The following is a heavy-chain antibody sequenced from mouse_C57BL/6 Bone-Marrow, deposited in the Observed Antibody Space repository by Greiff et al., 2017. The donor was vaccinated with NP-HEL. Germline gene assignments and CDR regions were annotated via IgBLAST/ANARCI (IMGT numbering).Heavy chain of an antibody. D-gene: IGHD4-1*01. CDR3: TAGKGFAY. CDR1: GFNIKDDY. V-gene: IGHV14-4*01. J-gene: IGHJ3*01. CDR2: IDPENGDT. Sequence: EVKLVESGAELVRPGASVKLSCTASGFNIKDDYMHWVKQRPEQGLEWIGWIDPENGDTEYASKFQGKATITADTSSNTAYLQLSSLTSEDTAVYYCTAGKGFAYWGQGTLVTVSA.